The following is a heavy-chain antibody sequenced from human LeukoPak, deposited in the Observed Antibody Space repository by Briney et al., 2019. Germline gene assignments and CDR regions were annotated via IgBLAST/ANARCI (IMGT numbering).Heavy chain of an antibody. D-gene: IGHD6-19*01. Sequence: GGSLRLSCAASGFTLSDYYMSWIRQAPGKGLEWVSYISSSGSTIYYVDSVKGRFTISRDNAKNSLYLQMNSLRAEDTAVYYCARDAVAGSFDYWGQGTLVTVSS. CDR1: GFTLSDYY. CDR2: ISSSGSTI. CDR3: ARDAVAGSFDY. J-gene: IGHJ4*02. V-gene: IGHV3-11*01.